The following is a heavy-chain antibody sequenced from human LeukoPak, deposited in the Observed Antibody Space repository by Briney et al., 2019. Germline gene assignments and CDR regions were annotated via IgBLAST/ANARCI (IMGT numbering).Heavy chain of an antibody. CDR1: GGSFSGYY. V-gene: IGHV4-34*01. Sequence: PSDTLSLTCAVYGGSFSGYYWSWLRQPPGKGLEGTGEINHSGSTNDNPSLTSRVTISVDTSKNQFSLKLSSVTAADTAVYYCARAARGYSYGFRNWFDPWGQGTLVTVSS. CDR3: ARAARGYSYGFRNWFDP. J-gene: IGHJ5*02. D-gene: IGHD5-18*01. CDR2: INHSGST.